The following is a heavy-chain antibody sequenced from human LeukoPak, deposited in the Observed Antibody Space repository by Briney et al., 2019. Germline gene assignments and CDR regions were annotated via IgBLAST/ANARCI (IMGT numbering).Heavy chain of an antibody. CDR2: IYYSGST. CDR3: ARTKGSGGPDAFDI. Sequence: GSLRLSCAASGFTFSSYSMNWVRQAPGKGLEWIGSIYYSGSTYYNPSLKSRVTISVDTSKNQFSLKLSSVTAADTAVYYCARTKGSGGPDAFDIWGQGTMVTVSS. J-gene: IGHJ3*02. CDR1: GFTFSSYS. D-gene: IGHD2-15*01. V-gene: IGHV4-39*07.